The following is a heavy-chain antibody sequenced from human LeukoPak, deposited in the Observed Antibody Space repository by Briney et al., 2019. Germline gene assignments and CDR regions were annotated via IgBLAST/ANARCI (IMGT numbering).Heavy chain of an antibody. CDR2: IYTSGST. CDR1: GGSISSYY. Sequence: SETLSLTCTVSGGSISSYYWSWIRQPPGKGLEWIGYIYTSGSTNYNPSLKSRVTISVDTSKNQFSLKLSSVTAADTAVYYCARSLMVREVIRRTPDAFDIWGQGTMVTVSS. CDR3: ARSLMVREVIRRTPDAFDI. D-gene: IGHD3-10*01. J-gene: IGHJ3*02. V-gene: IGHV4-4*09.